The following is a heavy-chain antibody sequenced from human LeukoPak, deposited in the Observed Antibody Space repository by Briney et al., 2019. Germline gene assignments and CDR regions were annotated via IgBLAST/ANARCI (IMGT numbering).Heavy chain of an antibody. CDR1: GFTFSSYE. CDR2: IRTKSEGEPT. V-gene: IGHV3-15*01. D-gene: IGHD3-22*01. J-gene: IGHJ4*02. Sequence: GGSLRLSCAASGFTFSSYEMNWVRQAPGKGLEWIGRIRTKSEGEPTDYPGPVKGRFTISRDHSKNTLYLQMNSLRTEDTAVYYCTADLSDSSAWSFDYWGQGTLVTVSS. CDR3: TADLSDSSAWSFDY.